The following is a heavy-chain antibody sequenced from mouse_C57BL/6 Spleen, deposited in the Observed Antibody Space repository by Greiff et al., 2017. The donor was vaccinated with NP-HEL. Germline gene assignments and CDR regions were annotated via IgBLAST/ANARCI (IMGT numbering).Heavy chain of an antibody. CDR3: TRGSDYFDY. V-gene: IGHV1-15*01. CDR1: GYTFTDYE. Sequence: VQLQESGAELVRPGASVTLSCKASGYTFTDYEMHWVKQTPVHGLEWIGAIDPETGGTAYNQKFKGKAILTADKSSSTAYMELRSLTSEDSAVYYCTRGSDYFDYWGQGTTLTVSS. J-gene: IGHJ2*01. CDR2: IDPETGGT.